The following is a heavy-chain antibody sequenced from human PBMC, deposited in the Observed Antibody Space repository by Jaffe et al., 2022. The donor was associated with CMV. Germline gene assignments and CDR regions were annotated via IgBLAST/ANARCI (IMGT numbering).Heavy chain of an antibody. CDR1: GGSISSSSYY. CDR3: ARHPAEWGQRWFDP. J-gene: IGHJ5*02. V-gene: IGHV4-39*01. Sequence: QLQLQESGPGLVKPSETLSLTCTVSGGSISSSSYYWGWIRQPPGKGLEWIGSIYYSGSTYYNPSLKSRVTISVDTSKNQFSLKLSSVTAADTAVYYCARHPAEWGQRWFDPWGQGTLVTVSS. D-gene: IGHD2-15*01. CDR2: IYYSGST.